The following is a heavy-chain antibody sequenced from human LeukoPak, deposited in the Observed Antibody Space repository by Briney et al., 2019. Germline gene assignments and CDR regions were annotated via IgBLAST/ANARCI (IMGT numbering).Heavy chain of an antibody. CDR1: GFTFSSYA. J-gene: IGHJ4*02. CDR2: ISYDGSNK. Sequence: PGRSLRLSCAASGFTFSSYAIHWVRQAPGKGLEWVAVISYDGSNKYYADSAKGRFTISRDNSKNTLYLQMNSLRAEDTAVYYCARDPRGDGDYGFDYWGQGTLVTVSS. D-gene: IGHD4-17*01. V-gene: IGHV3-30*04. CDR3: ARDPRGDGDYGFDY.